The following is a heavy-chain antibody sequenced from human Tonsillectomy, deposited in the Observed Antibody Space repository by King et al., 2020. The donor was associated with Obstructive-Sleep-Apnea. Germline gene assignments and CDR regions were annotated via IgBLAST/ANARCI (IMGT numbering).Heavy chain of an antibody. CDR1: GGSISSGNYY. CDR2: IYYSWST. J-gene: IGHJ4*02. Sequence: QLQESGPGLVKPSQTLSLICTVSGGSISSGNYYWSWIRQPPGKGLEWIGDIYYSWSTYYNPSLKSRVTISVDTSERQFSLKLSSVTAADTAVYYCARVSGQLLSWVDYWGQGTLVTVSS. CDR3: ARVSGQLLSWVDY. D-gene: IGHD2-2*01. V-gene: IGHV4-30-4*01.